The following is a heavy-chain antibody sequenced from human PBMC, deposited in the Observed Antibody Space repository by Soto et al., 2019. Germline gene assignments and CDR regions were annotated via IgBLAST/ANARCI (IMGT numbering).Heavy chain of an antibody. J-gene: IGHJ6*02. V-gene: IGHV1-46*01. CDR2: INPFDGSR. CDR1: GYIFTSYY. Sequence: ASVKVSCKASGYIFTSYYIHWVRQAPGQGLEWMGWINPFDGSRMFAQSFQGRVTMTRDTSTSTVYMEVNSLKTEDTAVYYCTTLSITIFGVVLMDVWGQGTTVTVS. D-gene: IGHD3-3*01. CDR3: TTLSITIFGVVLMDV.